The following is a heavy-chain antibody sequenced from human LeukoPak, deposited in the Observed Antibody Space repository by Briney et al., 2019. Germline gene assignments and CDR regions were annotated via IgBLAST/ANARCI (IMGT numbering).Heavy chain of an antibody. CDR3: ARPTIAAAGNFEY. CDR2: INSNTGGT. CDR1: GYTFTDYY. Sequence: ASVKVSCKASGYTFTDYYMHWVRQAPGQGLEWMGCINSNTGGTNYAQRFQGRVTMTRDSSISTAYMELSRLRSDDTAVYYCARPTIAAAGNFEYWGQGTLVTVSS. V-gene: IGHV1-2*02. J-gene: IGHJ4*02. D-gene: IGHD6-13*01.